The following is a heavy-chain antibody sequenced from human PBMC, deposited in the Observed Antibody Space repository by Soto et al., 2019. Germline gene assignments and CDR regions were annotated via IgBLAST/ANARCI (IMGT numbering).Heavy chain of an antibody. V-gene: IGHV4-4*07. Sequence: PSETLSLTCTVSGGSIIGYYWSCIRQPAGKGLEWIGRIYSDGSTNYNPSLKSRVTMSVDTSKNQFSLELTSMTAADTAMYYCARMRAAGTFDYWGQGTLVTVSS. CDR3: ARMRAAGTFDY. CDR2: IYSDGST. J-gene: IGHJ4*02. CDR1: GGSIIGYY. D-gene: IGHD6-13*01.